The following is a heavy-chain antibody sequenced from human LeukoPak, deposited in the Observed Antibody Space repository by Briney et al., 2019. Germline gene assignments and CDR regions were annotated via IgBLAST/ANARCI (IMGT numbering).Heavy chain of an antibody. CDR3: AKDQGYSSSSDY. CDR1: GFTVSSNY. D-gene: IGHD6-6*01. J-gene: IGHJ4*02. Sequence: GGSLRLSCAASGFTVSSNYMSWVRQAPGKGLEWVSVIYSGGSTYYADSVKGRFTISRDNSKNTLYLQMNSLRAEDTAVYYCAKDQGYSSSSDYWGQGTLVTVSS. V-gene: IGHV3-66*01. CDR2: IYSGGST.